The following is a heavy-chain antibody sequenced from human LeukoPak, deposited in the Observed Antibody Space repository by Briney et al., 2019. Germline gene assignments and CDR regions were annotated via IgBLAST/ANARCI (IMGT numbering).Heavy chain of an antibody. D-gene: IGHD6-19*01. V-gene: IGHV3-33*08. CDR3: ARDGEIAVADHATYDYYGMDV. CDR1: GFTFSSYD. Sequence: GGSLRLSCAASGFTFSSYDMHWVRQAPGKGLEWVAGIWYDGSNKYYADSEKGRFTISRDNSKNTLYLQMNRLRAEDTTVYSCARDGEIAVADHATYDYYGMDVWGQGTTVTVSS. J-gene: IGHJ6*02. CDR2: IWYDGSNK.